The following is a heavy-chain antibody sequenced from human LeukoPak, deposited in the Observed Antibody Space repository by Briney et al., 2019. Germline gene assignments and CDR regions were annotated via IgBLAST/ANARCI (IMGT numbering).Heavy chain of an antibody. J-gene: IGHJ4*02. CDR3: AKLPGRAADY. CDR1: GFTFSNYV. V-gene: IGHV3-23*05. CDR2: INGSGSFT. Sequence: GGSLRLSCAASGFTFSNYVMGWVRQDPGKGLQWVSIINGSGSFTSYADSVKGRLTISRDNSKNTLYLQMNSLRAEDTAVYYCAKLPGRAADYWGQGTLVTVSS.